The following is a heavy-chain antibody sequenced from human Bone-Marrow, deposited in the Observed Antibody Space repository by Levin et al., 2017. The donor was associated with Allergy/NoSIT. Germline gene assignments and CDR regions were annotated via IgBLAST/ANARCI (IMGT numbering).Heavy chain of an antibody. J-gene: IGHJ4*02. D-gene: IGHD3-3*01. CDR3: AKVRGDYDFWSGYNY. CDR1: GFSISRYG. CDR2: ISYDGNDK. Sequence: QAGGSLRLSCEASGFSISRYGFYRYAMHWVRQAPGKGLEWVALISYDGNDKYYADSVRGRFTISRDNSKNMVYLQMNTLRPDDTAMYYCAKVRGDYDFWSGYNYWGQGTLVTVSS. V-gene: IGHV3-30*18.